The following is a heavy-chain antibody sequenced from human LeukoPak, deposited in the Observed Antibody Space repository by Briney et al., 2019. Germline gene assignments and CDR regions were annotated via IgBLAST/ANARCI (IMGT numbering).Heavy chain of an antibody. CDR1: GFTFSSYE. Sequence: AAGSLRLSCAASGFTFSSYEMNWVRQAPGKGLEWVSYISSSGSTIYYADSVKGRFTIPRDNAKNSLYLQMNSLRAEDTAVYYCARVPWLWEYYYYYYMDVWGKGTTVTISS. CDR2: ISSSGSTI. J-gene: IGHJ6*03. V-gene: IGHV3-48*03. CDR3: ARVPWLWEYYYYYYMDV. D-gene: IGHD1-26*01.